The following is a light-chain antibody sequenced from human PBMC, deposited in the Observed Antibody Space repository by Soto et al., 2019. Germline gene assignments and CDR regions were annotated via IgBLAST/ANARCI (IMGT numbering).Light chain of an antibody. J-gene: IGLJ2*01. CDR2: QDT. Sequence: SYELTQPPSVSVSPGQTASITCSGDKLGDKYVCWYQQKPGQSPVLVISQDTKRPSGIPERFSGSNSGNTATLTISGTQAMDEADYYCQAWDSSVVFGGGTKLTVL. CDR3: QAWDSSVV. V-gene: IGLV3-1*01. CDR1: KLGDKY.